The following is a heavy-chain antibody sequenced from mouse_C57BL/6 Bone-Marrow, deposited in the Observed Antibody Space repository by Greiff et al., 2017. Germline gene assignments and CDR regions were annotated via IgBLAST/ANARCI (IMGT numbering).Heavy chain of an antibody. CDR3: TVTTVVADY. CDR1: GYTFTDYE. Sequence: QVQLQQSGAELVRPGASVTLSCKASGYTFTDYEMHWVKQTPVHGLEWIGAIDPETGGTAYNQKFKGQALLTADKSSSTAYMELRSLTSESSAVYYFTVTTVVADYWGQGTTLTVSS. D-gene: IGHD1-1*01. CDR2: IDPETGGT. J-gene: IGHJ2*01. V-gene: IGHV1-15*01.